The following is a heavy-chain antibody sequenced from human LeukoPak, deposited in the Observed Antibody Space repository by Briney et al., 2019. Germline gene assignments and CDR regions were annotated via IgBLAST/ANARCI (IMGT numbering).Heavy chain of an antibody. J-gene: IGHJ6*04. CDR3: ARVPDTYCSSTSCPYYYYGMDV. Sequence: GGSLRLSCAASGFTVSSYWMSWVRQAPGKGLEWVANIKQDGSEKYYVDSVKGRFTISRDNAKNSLYLQMNSLRAEDTAVYYCARVPDTYCSSTSCPYYYYGMDVWGKGTTVTVSS. CDR1: GFTVSSYW. V-gene: IGHV3-7*03. CDR2: IKQDGSEK. D-gene: IGHD2-2*01.